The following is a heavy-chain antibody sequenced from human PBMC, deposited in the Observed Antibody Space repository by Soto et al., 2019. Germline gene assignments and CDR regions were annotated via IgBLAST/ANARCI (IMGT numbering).Heavy chain of an antibody. CDR3: AKGSGEPHDPPLYNWFDP. CDR2: ISYDGSHK. Sequence: QAQLVESGGGVVQPGRSLRLSCAASGFTFSNYGFHWVRQAPGKGLEWVAVISYDGSHKYYTDSVKGRFTISRDNSKNTVSLQMNNLRPDDTAVYYCAKGSGEPHDPPLYNWFDPWGLGTLVTVSS. V-gene: IGHV3-30*18. D-gene: IGHD3-16*01. CDR1: GFTFSNYG. J-gene: IGHJ5*02.